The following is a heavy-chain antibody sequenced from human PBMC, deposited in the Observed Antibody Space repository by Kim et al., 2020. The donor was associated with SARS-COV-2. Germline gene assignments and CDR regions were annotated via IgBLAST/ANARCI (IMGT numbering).Heavy chain of an antibody. CDR2: IYYSGST. V-gene: IGHV4-61*01. CDR1: GGSVSSGSYY. CDR3: ARDVITMIVGGAFDI. Sequence: SETLSLTCTVSGGSVSSGSYYWSWIRQPPGKGLEWIGYIYYSGSTNYNPSLKSRVTISVDTSKNQFSLKLSSVTAADTAVYYCARDVITMIVGGAFDIWGQGTMVTVSS. J-gene: IGHJ3*02. D-gene: IGHD3-22*01.